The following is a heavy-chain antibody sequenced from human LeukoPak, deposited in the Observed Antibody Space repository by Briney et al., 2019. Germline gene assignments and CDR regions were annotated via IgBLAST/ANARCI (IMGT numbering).Heavy chain of an antibody. J-gene: IGHJ4*02. CDR2: ISGSGDTT. CDR3: SKLRSSVPAAAYNN. V-gene: IGHV3-23*01. Sequence: AGGSLRLSCAASGFTFSNYVMSWVRQAPGKGLEWVSVISGSGDTTDYADSVKGRFTISRDNSKNTLYLQMNSLRAEDTAVYYCSKLRSSVPAAAYNNWGQGILVTVSS. CDR1: GFTFSNYV. D-gene: IGHD2-2*01.